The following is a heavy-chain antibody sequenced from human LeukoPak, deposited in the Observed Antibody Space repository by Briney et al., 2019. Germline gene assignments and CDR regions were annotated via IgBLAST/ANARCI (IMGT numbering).Heavy chain of an antibody. CDR1: GFAFDDFA. J-gene: IGHJ4*02. V-gene: IGHV3-49*04. CDR3: SRNGLVDFDY. Sequence: SGGSLRLSCTTSGFAFDDFAMGWVRQPAGKGLEWVGFIRRRAYGGAAEYAASVKGRFIISRDDSKGIAYLQMNSLKTEDTAVYYCSRNGLVDFDYWGQGSRVIVSP. CDR2: IRRRAYGGAA.